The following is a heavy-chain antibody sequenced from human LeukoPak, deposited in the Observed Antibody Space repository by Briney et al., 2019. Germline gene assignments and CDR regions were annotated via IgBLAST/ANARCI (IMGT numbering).Heavy chain of an antibody. D-gene: IGHD1-26*01. V-gene: IGHV3-33*06. CDR1: GFTFSSYG. CDR2: IWYDGSNK. CDR3: AEEGMSGSYLDY. Sequence: GGSLRLSCAASGFTFSSYGMHWVRQAPGKGLEWVAVIWYDGSNKYYADSVKGRFTISRDNSKNTLYLQMNSLRAEDTAVYYCAEEGMSGSYLDYWGQGTLVTVSS. J-gene: IGHJ4*02.